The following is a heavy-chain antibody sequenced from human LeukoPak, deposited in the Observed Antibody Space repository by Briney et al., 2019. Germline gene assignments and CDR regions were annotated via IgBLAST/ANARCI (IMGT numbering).Heavy chain of an antibody. CDR2: IIPIFGTA. V-gene: IGHV1-69*13. CDR1: GGTFSSYA. CDR3: AGSREDLGYCSGGSCYGTPGDY. D-gene: IGHD2-15*01. J-gene: IGHJ4*02. Sequence: SVKVSCKASGGTFSSYAISWVRQAPGQGLEWMGGIIPIFGTANYAQKFQGRVTITADESTSTAYKELSSLRAEDTAVYYCAGSREDLGYCSGGSCYGTPGDYWGQGTLVTVSS.